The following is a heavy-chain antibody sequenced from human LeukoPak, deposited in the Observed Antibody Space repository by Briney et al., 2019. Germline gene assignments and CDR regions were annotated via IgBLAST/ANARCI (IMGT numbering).Heavy chain of an antibody. CDR2: ISNDGSNK. V-gene: IGHV3-30*03. Sequence: PGRSLRLSCAAAGFTFSTYGMHWVRQAPGKGLEGVAVISNDGSNKLYTNSVKGRFTISRDNSKNTLYLQMNSLRAEDTAEYYCARSDVDMAAWGQGTLVTVSS. CDR1: GFTFSTYG. J-gene: IGHJ5*02. CDR3: ARSDVDMAA. D-gene: IGHD5-12*01.